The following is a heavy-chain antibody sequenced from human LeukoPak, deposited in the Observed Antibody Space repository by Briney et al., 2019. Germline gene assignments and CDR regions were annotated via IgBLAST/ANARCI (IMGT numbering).Heavy chain of an antibody. V-gene: IGHV4-61*08. CDR3: ARDGRTYYFDY. J-gene: IGHJ4*02. Sequence: SETLSLTCTVSGGSISSGGYYWSWIRQHPGKGLEWIGYIYYSGSTNYNPSLKSRVTISVDTSKNQFSLKLSSVTAADTAVYYCARDGRTYYFDYWGQGTLVTVSS. CDR2: IYYSGST. CDR1: GGSISSGGYY. D-gene: IGHD2-15*01.